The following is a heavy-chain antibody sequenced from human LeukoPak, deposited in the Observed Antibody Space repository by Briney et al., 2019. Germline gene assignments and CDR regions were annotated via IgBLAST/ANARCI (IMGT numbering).Heavy chain of an antibody. J-gene: IGHJ5*02. CDR1: GGSISSYY. V-gene: IGHV4-59*03. CDR2: IYYTGIT. CDR3: ANIVGVNEYDGWNWFDP. D-gene: IGHD1-26*01. Sequence: PSETLSLTCTVSGGSISSYYWNWIRQPPGKGLEWIGYIYYTGITNQNPSLKSRVTISVDTSRNQFSLKLSSVTAADTAVYYCANIVGVNEYDGWNWFDPWGQGILVTVSS.